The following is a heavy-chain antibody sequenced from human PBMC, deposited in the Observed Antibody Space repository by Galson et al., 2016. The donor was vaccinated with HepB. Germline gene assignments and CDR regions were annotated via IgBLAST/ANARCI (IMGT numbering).Heavy chain of an antibody. CDR3: AREYSYGYYYFYGVDV. V-gene: IGHV3-48*03. CDR1: GFTFSSYE. Sequence: SLRLSCAASGFTFSSYEMKWVRQAPGKGPEWVSYISSSGSTIYYADSVKGRFTISRDNAKNSLYLQMNSLRAEDTAVYYCAREYSYGYYYFYGVDVWGQGTTVTVSS. D-gene: IGHD5-18*01. J-gene: IGHJ6*02. CDR2: ISSSGSTI.